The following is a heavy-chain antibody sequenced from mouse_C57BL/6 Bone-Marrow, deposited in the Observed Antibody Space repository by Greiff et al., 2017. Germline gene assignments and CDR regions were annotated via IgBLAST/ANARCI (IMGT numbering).Heavy chain of an antibody. Sequence: VQLKQSGAELVRPGASVKLSCTASGFNIKDDYMHWVKQRPEQGLEWIGWIDPENGDTEYASKFQGKATITADTSSNTAYLQLSSLTSEDTAVYYCTALPWCAYWGQGTLVTVSA. CDR1: GFNIKDDY. V-gene: IGHV14-4*01. CDR3: TALPWCAY. J-gene: IGHJ3*01. CDR2: IDPENGDT.